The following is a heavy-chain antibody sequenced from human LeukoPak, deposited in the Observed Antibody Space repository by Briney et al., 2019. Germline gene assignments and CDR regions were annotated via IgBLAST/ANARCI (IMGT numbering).Heavy chain of an antibody. Sequence: GGSLRLSCAASGFTFSSYWMHWVRQAPGKGLVWVSRINDDETVTNYADSVKGRFTISRDNAQNSLYLQMNSLRAEDTAIYYCVRDRGTYRPIDYWGQGTLVTVSS. V-gene: IGHV3-74*01. D-gene: IGHD1-26*01. CDR2: INDDETVT. J-gene: IGHJ4*02. CDR3: VRDRGTYRPIDY. CDR1: GFTFSSYW.